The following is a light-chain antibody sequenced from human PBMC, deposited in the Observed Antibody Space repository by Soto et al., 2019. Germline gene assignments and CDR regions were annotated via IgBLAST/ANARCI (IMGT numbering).Light chain of an antibody. Sequence: QSVLTQPPSASGTPGQRVTISCYGSSSNIGSNTVNWYQHLPGTAPKLLIYSSNQRPSGVPDRFSGSKSGTSASLAISGLQSEDEADYYCATWDESLNGVVFGGGTKVTVL. J-gene: IGLJ3*02. CDR1: SSNIGSNT. V-gene: IGLV1-44*01. CDR2: SSN. CDR3: ATWDESLNGVV.